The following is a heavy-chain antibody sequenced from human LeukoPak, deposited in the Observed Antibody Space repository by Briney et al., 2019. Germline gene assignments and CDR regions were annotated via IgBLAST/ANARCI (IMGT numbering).Heavy chain of an antibody. CDR2: IYPGDSDT. J-gene: IGHJ4*02. CDR1: GYSFTSYW. V-gene: IGHV5-51*01. D-gene: IGHD1-26*01. Sequence: GESLKISCKGSGYSFTSYWIGWVLQMPGKGLEWMVIIYPGDSDTRYSPSFQGQVTISADKSISTAYLQWSSLKASDTAMYYCARHEVGATRSIDYWGQGTLVTVSS. CDR3: ARHEVGATRSIDY.